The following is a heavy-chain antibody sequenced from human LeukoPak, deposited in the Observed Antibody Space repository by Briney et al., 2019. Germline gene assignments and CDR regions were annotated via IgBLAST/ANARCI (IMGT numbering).Heavy chain of an antibody. Sequence: ASVKVSCKASGYTFTGYDINWGRQATGQGLEWMGWMNPNSGNTGYAQKFQGRVTMTRNTSISTAYMELSSLRSEDTAVYYCARESSGGNSNWFDPWGQGTLVIVSS. V-gene: IGHV1-8*01. CDR1: GYTFTGYD. CDR3: ARESSGGNSNWFDP. D-gene: IGHD4-23*01. CDR2: MNPNSGNT. J-gene: IGHJ5*02.